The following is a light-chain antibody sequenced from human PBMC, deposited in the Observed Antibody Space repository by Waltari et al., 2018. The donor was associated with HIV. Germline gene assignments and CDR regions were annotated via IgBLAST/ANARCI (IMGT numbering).Light chain of an antibody. CDR1: SSDVGGYNY. V-gene: IGLV2-11*01. CDR3: CSYAGSYSWV. CDR2: DVS. J-gene: IGLJ3*02. Sequence: QSALTQPRSVSGSPGQSVTISCTGTSSDVGGYNYVSWYQQHPGKADKLMIYDVSKRPSGVPDRFSGSKSGNTASLTISGLQAEDEADYYCCSYAGSYSWVFGGGTKLTVL.